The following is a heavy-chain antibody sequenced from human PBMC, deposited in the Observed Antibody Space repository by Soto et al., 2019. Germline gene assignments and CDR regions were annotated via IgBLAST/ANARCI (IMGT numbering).Heavy chain of an antibody. Sequence: GGSLRLSCAASGFTFSSYSMNWVRQAPGKGLEWVSAISGSGGSTYYADSVKGRFTISRDNSKNTLYLQMNSLRAEDTAVYYCARGWGVVPAATADYWGQGTLVTVSS. V-gene: IGHV3-23*01. J-gene: IGHJ4*02. CDR2: ISGSGGST. CDR1: GFTFSSYS. D-gene: IGHD2-2*01. CDR3: ARGWGVVPAATADY.